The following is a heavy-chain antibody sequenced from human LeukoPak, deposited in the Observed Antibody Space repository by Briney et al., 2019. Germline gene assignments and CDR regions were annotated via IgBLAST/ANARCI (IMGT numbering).Heavy chain of an antibody. J-gene: IGHJ5*02. CDR3: AKGANVAVAGTYWFDP. Sequence: GGSLRLSCAASGFTFDDYAMHWVRQAPGKGLEWVSGISWNSGSIGYADSVKGRFTISRDNAKNSLYLQMNSLRAEDTALYYCAKGANVAVAGTYWFDPWGQGTLVTVSS. V-gene: IGHV3-9*01. CDR2: ISWNSGSI. CDR1: GFTFDDYA. D-gene: IGHD6-19*01.